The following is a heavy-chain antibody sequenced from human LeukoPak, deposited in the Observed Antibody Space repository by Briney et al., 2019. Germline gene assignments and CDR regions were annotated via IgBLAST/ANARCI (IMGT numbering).Heavy chain of an antibody. D-gene: IGHD3-10*01. CDR2: INSDGSST. J-gene: IGHJ4*02. CDR1: GFTFSIYA. V-gene: IGHV3-74*01. Sequence: GGSLRLSCAASGFTFSIYAMSWVRQAPGKGLVWVSRINSDGSSTSYADSVRGRFTISRDNAKNTLYLQMNSLRAEDTAVYYCARVYYGYFFDYWGQGTLVTVSS. CDR3: ARVYYGYFFDY.